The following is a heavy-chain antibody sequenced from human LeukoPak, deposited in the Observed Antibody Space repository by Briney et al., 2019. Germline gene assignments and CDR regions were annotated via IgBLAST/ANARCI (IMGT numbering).Heavy chain of an antibody. J-gene: IGHJ3*02. D-gene: IGHD2-2*01. CDR1: GFTFSSYS. V-gene: IGHV3-48*01. CDR2: ISSGSGTI. Sequence: LPGGSLRLSCAASGFTFSSYSMDWVRQTPGKGLEWVSYISSGSGTIYYADSVKGRFTISRDNAKNSLYLQMNNLRAEDTAVYYGGRDRPGIVVAFDIGAQRTVAPVSS. CDR3: GRDRPGIVVAFDI.